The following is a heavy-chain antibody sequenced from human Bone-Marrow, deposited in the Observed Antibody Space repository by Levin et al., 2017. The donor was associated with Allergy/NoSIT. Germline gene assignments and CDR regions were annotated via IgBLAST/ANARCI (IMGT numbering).Heavy chain of an antibody. CDR2: LYWDDDE. V-gene: IGHV2-5*02. D-gene: IGHD6-6*01. Sequence: SGPTLVKPTQTLTLTCTFSGFSLSTNRMSMGWVRQPPGKALEWLALLYWDDDERYSPSLKNRLTVTKGTSENQVVLTLTNMDPVDTATYYCARGIAARPSGPVRFGTWGQGTLVTVSS. J-gene: IGHJ5*02. CDR3: ARGIAARPSGPVRFGT. CDR1: GFSLSTNRMS.